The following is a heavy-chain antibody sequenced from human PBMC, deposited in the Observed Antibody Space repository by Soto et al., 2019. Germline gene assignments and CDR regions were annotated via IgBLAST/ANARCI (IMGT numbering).Heavy chain of an antibody. CDR3: ARAGADMTTVTTGGNYFDY. J-gene: IGHJ4*02. CDR2: IYYSGST. D-gene: IGHD4-4*01. Sequence: LYLTCAFSVGSISSSNWCSCFRQPPGTGLEWIGEIYYSGSTNYNPSLKSRVTISVDTSKNQFSLKLSSVTAADTAVYYCARAGADMTTVTTGGNYFDYWGQGTLVTSPQ. CDR1: VGSISSSNW. V-gene: IGHV4-4*02.